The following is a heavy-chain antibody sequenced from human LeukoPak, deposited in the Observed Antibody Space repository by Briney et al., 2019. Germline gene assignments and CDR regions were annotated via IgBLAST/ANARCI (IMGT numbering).Heavy chain of an antibody. CDR2: NCHSRSN. V-gene: IGHV4-38-2*01. CDR3: ARGFGYSYGKRTFDY. CDR1: GYSISSGYY. Sequence: SETLSLTCAVSGYSISSGYYGGWTRQPLREGLEWIGSNCHSRSNYYNPSLKSRVTISVDTSKNQFSLKLSSVTAADTAVYYCARGFGYSYGKRTFDYWGQGTLVTVSS. J-gene: IGHJ4*02. D-gene: IGHD5-18*01.